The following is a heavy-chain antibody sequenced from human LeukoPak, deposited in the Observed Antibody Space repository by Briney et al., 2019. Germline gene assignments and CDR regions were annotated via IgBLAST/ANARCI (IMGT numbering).Heavy chain of an antibody. Sequence: PSETLSLTCTVSGGSISSYYWNWIRQPPGKGLEWIGYIYYSGNTNYNPSLKSRVSISIDTSKNQFSLQLSSVTAADTAVYYCARDRDSSGLRDFDLWGRGTLVTVSA. J-gene: IGHJ2*01. V-gene: IGHV4-59*01. CDR2: IYYSGNT. CDR3: ARDRDSSGLRDFDL. CDR1: GGSISSYY. D-gene: IGHD3-22*01.